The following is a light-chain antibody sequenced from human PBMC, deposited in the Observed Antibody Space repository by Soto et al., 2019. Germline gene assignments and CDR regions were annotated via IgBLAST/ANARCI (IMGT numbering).Light chain of an antibody. CDR2: GAS. Sequence: EIVLTQSPGTLSLSPGERATLSCRASQSVSSVYLAWYQQRAGQAPSLLIYGASTRATGIPDRFSGSGSGTDFIRTISRLEPEDFAVDYCQQYGDWTRTCGQGTKVEIK. J-gene: IGKJ1*01. CDR3: QQYGDWTRT. V-gene: IGKV3-20*01. CDR1: QSVSSVY.